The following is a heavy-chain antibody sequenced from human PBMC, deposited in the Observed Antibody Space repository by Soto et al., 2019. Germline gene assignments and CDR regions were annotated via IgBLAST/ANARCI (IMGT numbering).Heavy chain of an antibody. J-gene: IGHJ4*02. CDR1: GFTFINHA. CDR3: AKWEVFVTGHLATQSSLDS. D-gene: IGHD1-26*01. CDR2: VDGSGAAP. Sequence: GGSLRLSCATSGFTFINHAMTWVRQAPGKAPQWVATVDGSGAAPFYAESVKGRFTISRDNSKNTLFLQMNSLRAEDTAVYFCAKWEVFVTGHLATQSSLDSWGQGTLVTVSS. V-gene: IGHV3-23*01.